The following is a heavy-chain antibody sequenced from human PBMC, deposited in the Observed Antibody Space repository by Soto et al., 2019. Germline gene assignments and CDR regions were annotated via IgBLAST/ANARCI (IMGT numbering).Heavy chain of an antibody. J-gene: IGHJ4*02. CDR2: IYHSGST. CDR3: ARASTTVTTLHY. V-gene: IGHV4-30-2*01. CDR1: GGSISSGGYS. D-gene: IGHD4-17*01. Sequence: SETLSLTCAVSGGSISSGGYSWSWIRQPPGKGLEWIGYIYHSGSTYYNPSLKSRVTISVDRSKNQFSLKLSSVTAADTAVYYCARASTTVTTLHYWGQATLVTVSS.